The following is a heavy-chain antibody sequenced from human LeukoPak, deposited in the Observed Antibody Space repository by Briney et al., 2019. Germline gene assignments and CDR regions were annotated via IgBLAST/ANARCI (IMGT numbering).Heavy chain of an antibody. Sequence: SETLSLTCTVSGVSISSYYWSWIRQPPGKGLEWIGYIYYSGSTNYNPSLKSRVTISVDTSKNQFSLKLSSVTAADTAVYYCARETYYYDSSAGAWFDPWGQGTLVTVSS. CDR3: ARETYYYDSSAGAWFDP. D-gene: IGHD3-22*01. CDR2: IYYSGST. J-gene: IGHJ5*02. V-gene: IGHV4-59*01. CDR1: GVSISSYY.